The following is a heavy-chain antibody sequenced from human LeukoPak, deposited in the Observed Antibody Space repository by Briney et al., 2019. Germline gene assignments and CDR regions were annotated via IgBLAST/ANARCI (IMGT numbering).Heavy chain of an antibody. CDR2: IYYSGST. J-gene: IGHJ4*02. CDR1: GGSISRSSYY. Sequence: SETLSLTCTVSGGSISRSSYYLGWIRQPPGKGLEWIGSIYYSGSTYYNPSLKSRVTISVDTSKNQFSLKLSSVTAADTAVYYCASYSSGWYLDYWGQGTLVTVSS. D-gene: IGHD6-19*01. V-gene: IGHV4-39*01. CDR3: ASYSSGWYLDY.